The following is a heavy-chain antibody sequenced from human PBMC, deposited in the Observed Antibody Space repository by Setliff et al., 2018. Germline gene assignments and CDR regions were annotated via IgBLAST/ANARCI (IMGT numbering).Heavy chain of an antibody. CDR3: ARARYCSGGRCYWPWLDS. Sequence: PSETLSLTCTVPDVSISGYYWGWFRQPPGKGLEWIGYIHSSGRSNYNPSLKSRVTTSIDTSKKQFSMKLSSVTAADTAVYYCARARYCSGGRCYWPWLDSWAQGTQVTVSS. J-gene: IGHJ5*01. CDR1: DVSISGYY. CDR2: IHSSGRS. V-gene: IGHV4-4*08. D-gene: IGHD2-15*01.